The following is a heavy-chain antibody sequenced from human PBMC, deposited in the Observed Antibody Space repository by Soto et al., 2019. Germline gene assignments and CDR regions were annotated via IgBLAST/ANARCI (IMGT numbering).Heavy chain of an antibody. J-gene: IGHJ4*02. CDR1: GFSLSNARMG. Sequence: QVTLKESGPVLVKPTETLTLTCTVSGFSLSNARMGVSWIRQPPGKALEWLAHIFSNAEKSYSTSLNSRLTNSKDTSVNQVVLTRTNMDPVDTATYYCASTSVSMTTVTSPFHFWCPGTLVTVSS. V-gene: IGHV2-26*04. CDR3: ASTSVSMTTVTSPFHF. CDR2: IFSNAEK. D-gene: IGHD4-17*01.